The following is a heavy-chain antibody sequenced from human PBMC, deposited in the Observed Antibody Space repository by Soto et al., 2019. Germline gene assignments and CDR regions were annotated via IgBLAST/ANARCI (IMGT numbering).Heavy chain of an antibody. CDR3: AHSPTGYDYDT. Sequence: QITLKESGPTLVKPTQTLTLTCTFSGFSLGPSGVGVGWIPQPPGKALEWLALLYWDDYKRYSPSLRSRLTITKDTTKNQVVLTMTSMDPVDTATYYCAHSPTGYDYDTWGQGTLVTVSS. CDR2: LYWDDYK. CDR1: GFSLGPSGVG. J-gene: IGHJ1*01. V-gene: IGHV2-5*02. D-gene: IGHD3-22*01.